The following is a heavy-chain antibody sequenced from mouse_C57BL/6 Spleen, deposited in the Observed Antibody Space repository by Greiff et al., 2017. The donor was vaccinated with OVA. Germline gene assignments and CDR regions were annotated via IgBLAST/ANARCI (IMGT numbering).Heavy chain of an antibody. CDR3: AKNSYYSNYYFDY. CDR1: GFSLTSYG. CDR2: IWRGGST. D-gene: IGHD2-5*01. J-gene: IGHJ2*01. V-gene: IGHV2-5*01. Sequence: QVQLQQSGPGLVQPSQSLSITCTVSGFSLTSYGVHWVRQSPGKGLEWLEVIWRGGSTDYNAAFMSRLSITKDNSKSQVFFKMNSLQADDTAIYYCAKNSYYSNYYFDYWGQGTTLTVSS.